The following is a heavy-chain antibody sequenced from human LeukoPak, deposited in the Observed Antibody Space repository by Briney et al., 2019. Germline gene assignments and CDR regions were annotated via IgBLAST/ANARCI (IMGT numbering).Heavy chain of an antibody. CDR3: ATYSSYGDYYYMDV. CDR1: GGSISGYY. CDR2: LYTSGST. Sequence: SETLSLTCTVSGGSISGYYWSWIRQPAGKGLEWIGRLYTSGSTNYNPSLRSRVTMSIDTSKNQFSLQLSSVTAADTAVYYCATYSSYGDYYYMDVWGKGTTVTVSS. V-gene: IGHV4-4*07. D-gene: IGHD5-12*01. J-gene: IGHJ6*03.